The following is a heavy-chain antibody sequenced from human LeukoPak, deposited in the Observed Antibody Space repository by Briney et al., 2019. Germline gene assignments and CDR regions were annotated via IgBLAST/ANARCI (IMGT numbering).Heavy chain of an antibody. CDR2: IYTSGST. CDR1: GGSISSYY. V-gene: IGHV4-4*07. J-gene: IGHJ6*03. CDR3: ARLVTIFGVVNYYYMDV. Sequence: SETLSLTCTVSGGSISSYYWSWIRQPAGKGLEGIGRIYTSGSTNYNPSLKSRVTMSVDTSKNQFSLKLSSVTAADTAVYYCARLVTIFGVVNYYYMDVWGKGTTVTVSS. D-gene: IGHD3-3*01.